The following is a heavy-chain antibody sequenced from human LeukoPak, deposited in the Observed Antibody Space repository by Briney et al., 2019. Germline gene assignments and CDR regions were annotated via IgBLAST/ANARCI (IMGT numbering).Heavy chain of an antibody. CDR3: ARGGRDDYSYYFDY. CDR2: IILIFGTA. CDR1: GGTFSSYA. D-gene: IGHD5-24*01. V-gene: IGHV1-69*13. J-gene: IGHJ4*02. Sequence: ASVKVSCKASGGTFSSYAISWVRQAPGQGLEWMGGIILIFGTANYAQKFQGRVTITADESTSTAYMELSSLRSEDTAVYYCARGGRDDYSYYFDYWGQGTLVTVSS.